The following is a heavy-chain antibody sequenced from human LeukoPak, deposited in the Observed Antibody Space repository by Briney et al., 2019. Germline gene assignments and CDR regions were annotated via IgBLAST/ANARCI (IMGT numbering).Heavy chain of an antibody. CDR3: ARDQGSGWWAY. Sequence: GGSLRLSCSASGFTFSSYAMHWVRQAPGKGLEYVSAISSNGGSTYYADSVKGRFTISRDNSKNTLYLQMSSLRAEDTAVYYCARDQGSGWWAYWGQGTLVTVSS. J-gene: IGHJ4*02. V-gene: IGHV3-64D*06. CDR1: GFTFSSYA. D-gene: IGHD6-19*01. CDR2: ISSNGGST.